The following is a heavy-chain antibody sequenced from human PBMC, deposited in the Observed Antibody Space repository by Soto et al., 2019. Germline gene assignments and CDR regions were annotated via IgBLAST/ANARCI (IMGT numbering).Heavy chain of an antibody. CDR3: GTVVSQGHLDF. CDR1: GVSINNYY. Sequence: ASETLSLTGTVSGVSINNYYWTWIRQPPGKRLEWMGAIYYTGITTYNPSLRSRVPLTVDTSKDQFSPSLTSATAADPSLYFCGTVVSQGHLDFWRQRTLVTFSS. V-gene: IGHV4-59*01. J-gene: IGHJ4*02. CDR2: IYYTGIT.